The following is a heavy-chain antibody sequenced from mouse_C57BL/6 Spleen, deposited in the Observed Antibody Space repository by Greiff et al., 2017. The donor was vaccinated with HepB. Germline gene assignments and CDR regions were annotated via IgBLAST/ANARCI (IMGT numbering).Heavy chain of an antibody. CDR1: GYTFPSYW. CDR2: FDPSDSYT. CDR3: ARWGDYDGFAY. V-gene: IGHV1-69*01. J-gene: IGHJ3*01. Sequence: QVQLQQPGAELVMPGASVKLSCKASGYTFPSYWMHWVKQRPGHGLEWIGEFDPSDSYTNYNQKFKGKSTLTVDKSSSTAYMQLSSLTSEDSAVYYCARWGDYDGFAYWGQGTLVTVSA. D-gene: IGHD2-4*01.